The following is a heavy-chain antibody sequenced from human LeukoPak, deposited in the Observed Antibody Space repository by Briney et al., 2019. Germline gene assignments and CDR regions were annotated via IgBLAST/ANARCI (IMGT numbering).Heavy chain of an antibody. Sequence: SETLSLTCTVSGGSISSYYWSWIRQPPGKGLEWIGYIYYSGSTNYNPSLKSRVTISEDTSKNQFSLKLSSVTAADTAVYYCARHMVVVLPAAVKVGPGYIDYWGQGTLVTVSS. J-gene: IGHJ4*02. CDR1: GGSISSYY. CDR2: IYYSGST. CDR3: ARHMVVVLPAAVKVGPGYIDY. D-gene: IGHD2-2*01. V-gene: IGHV4-59*08.